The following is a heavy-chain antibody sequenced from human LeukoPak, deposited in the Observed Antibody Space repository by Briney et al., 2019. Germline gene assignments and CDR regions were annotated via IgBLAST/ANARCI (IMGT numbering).Heavy chain of an antibody. CDR2: ISYSGNT. CDR3: ARGARIMITFGGVRGAFDI. V-gene: IGHV4-31*03. CDR1: GGSISSGGHY. J-gene: IGHJ3*02. Sequence: SETLSLTCTVSGGSISSGGHYWIWIRQHPGTGLAWIGYISYSGNTYYKPTLKSRLSISLDTSKNQFSLKLNSVTAADTAVYYCARGARIMITFGGVRGAFDIWGQGTMVIVPS. D-gene: IGHD3-16*01.